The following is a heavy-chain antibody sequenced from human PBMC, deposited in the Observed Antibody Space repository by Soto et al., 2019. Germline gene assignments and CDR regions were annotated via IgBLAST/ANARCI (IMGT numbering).Heavy chain of an antibody. CDR2: INHSGST. CDR1: GGSFSGYY. J-gene: IGHJ4*02. CDR3: ARGVFMYSSGWKIIDY. V-gene: IGHV4-34*01. D-gene: IGHD6-19*01. Sequence: QVQLQQWGAGLLKPSETLSLTCAVYGGSFSGYYWSWIRQPPGKGLEWVGEINHSGSTNYNPSLKSRVTISVDTSKNQFSLKLSSGTAADTAVYYCARGVFMYSSGWKIIDYCGQGTLVTVSS.